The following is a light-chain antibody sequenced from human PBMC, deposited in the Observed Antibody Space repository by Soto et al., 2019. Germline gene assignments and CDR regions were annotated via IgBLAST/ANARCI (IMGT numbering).Light chain of an antibody. V-gene: IGKV1-5*03. CDR3: QQYATYPWT. CDR1: QSISTW. Sequence: DIQMTQSPSSLSASVGDRVTITCRASQSISTWLAWFQQKPGKAPNLLIYRASSLESGAPSRFSGTGSGTEFTLTISSLQPDDFATYYCQQYATYPWTFGQGTKVDI. J-gene: IGKJ1*01. CDR2: RAS.